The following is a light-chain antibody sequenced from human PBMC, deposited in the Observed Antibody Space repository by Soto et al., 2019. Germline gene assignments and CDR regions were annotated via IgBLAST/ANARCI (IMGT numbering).Light chain of an antibody. CDR3: CSYAGGTSVV. CDR2: EDI. Sequence: QSALTQPASVSGSPGQSITISCTGSSSDVGRYNLVSWYQQYPGKAPKLIIYEDIERPSGVSNRFSGSKSGNTASLTISGLQTEDEADYYCCSYAGGTSVVFGGGTKLTVL. CDR1: SSDVGRYNL. V-gene: IGLV2-23*01. J-gene: IGLJ2*01.